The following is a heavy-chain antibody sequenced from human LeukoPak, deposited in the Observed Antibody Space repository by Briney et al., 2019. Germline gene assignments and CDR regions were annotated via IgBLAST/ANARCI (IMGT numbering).Heavy chain of an antibody. V-gene: IGHV1-18*01. D-gene: IGHD5-12*01. CDR3: ARVWHGYGGWFDP. CDR2: ISAYNGNT. J-gene: IGHJ5*02. Sequence: SVTVSCKASGYTFTSYGISWVRQAPGQGLEWMGWISAYNGNTNYAQKLQGRVTMTTDTSTSTAYMELRSLRSDDTAVYYWARVWHGYGGWFDPWGQGTLVTVSS. CDR1: GYTFTSYG.